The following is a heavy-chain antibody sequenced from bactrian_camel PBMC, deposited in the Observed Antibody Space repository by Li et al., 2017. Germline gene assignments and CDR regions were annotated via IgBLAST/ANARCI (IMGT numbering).Heavy chain of an antibody. D-gene: IGHD2*01. J-gene: IGHJ4*01. Sequence: VQLVESGGGLVQPGGSLRLSCTASGFTFSNYAMSWVRQAPGKGLEWVSLISSGGSTLYADSVKGRFTISRDNAKNTLYLQLNSLKSDDTGVYYCATGGNTIRGQGTQVTVS. V-gene: IGHV3S31*01. CDR2: ISSGGST. CDR3: ATGGNTI. CDR1: GFTFSNYA.